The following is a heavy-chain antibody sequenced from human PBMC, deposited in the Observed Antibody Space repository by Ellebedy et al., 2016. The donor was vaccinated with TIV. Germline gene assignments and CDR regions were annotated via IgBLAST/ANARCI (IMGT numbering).Heavy chain of an antibody. CDR2: LYSGGST. Sequence: GESLKISCAASGFTFSIYAMSWVRQAPGKGLEWVSVLYSGGSTYYADSVKGRFTISRDNSKNTLYLQMNSLRAEDTAIYYCASDLESMTATSLGWGQGTLVTVSS. V-gene: IGHV3-53*01. D-gene: IGHD2-21*02. CDR3: ASDLESMTATSLG. CDR1: GFTFSIYA. J-gene: IGHJ4*02.